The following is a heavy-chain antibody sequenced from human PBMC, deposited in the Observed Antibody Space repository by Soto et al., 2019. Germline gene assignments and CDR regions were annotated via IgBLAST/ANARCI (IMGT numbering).Heavy chain of an antibody. CDR1: GFTFSNYA. V-gene: IGHV3-23*01. D-gene: IGHD3-9*01. CDR2: ISGGGGGT. CDR3: VKDKKYDILSAWDALDI. Sequence: GGSLRLSCAASGFTFSNYAMTWVRQAPGKGLEWVAAISGGGGGTYYADPVKGRFTISRDNSKNTLHLQMNSLRAEDTAIYYCVKDKKYDILSAWDALDIWGQGTMVTV. J-gene: IGHJ3*02.